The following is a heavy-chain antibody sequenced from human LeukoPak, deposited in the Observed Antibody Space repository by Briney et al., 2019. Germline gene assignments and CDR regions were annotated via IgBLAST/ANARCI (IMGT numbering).Heavy chain of an antibody. J-gene: IGHJ4*02. CDR3: ARYFDWPEAWYFDY. D-gene: IGHD3-9*01. Sequence: SETLSLTCTVSGGSISSYYRSWIRQPPGKGLEWIGYIYYSGSTNYNPSLKSRVTISVDTSKNQFSLKLSSVTAADTAVYYCARYFDWPEAWYFDYWGQGTLVTVSS. V-gene: IGHV4-59*01. CDR1: GGSISSYY. CDR2: IYYSGST.